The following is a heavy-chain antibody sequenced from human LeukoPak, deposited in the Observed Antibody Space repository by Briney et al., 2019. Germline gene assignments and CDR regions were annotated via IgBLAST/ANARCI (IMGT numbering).Heavy chain of an antibody. V-gene: IGHV3-15*01. J-gene: IGHJ4*02. D-gene: IGHD6-19*01. CDR1: GFTFSNAW. Sequence: GGSLRLSCAASGFTFSNAWMSWVRQAPGKGLEWVGRIKSKTDGGTTDYAAPVKGRFTISRDDSKNTLYPQMNSLKTEDTAVYYCTTDIVSGWYSAIKYYFDYWGQGTLVTVSS. CDR3: TTDIVSGWYSAIKYYFDY. CDR2: IKSKTDGGTT.